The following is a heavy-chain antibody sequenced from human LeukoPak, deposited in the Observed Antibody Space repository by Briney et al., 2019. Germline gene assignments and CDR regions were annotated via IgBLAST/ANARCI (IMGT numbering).Heavy chain of an antibody. J-gene: IGHJ6*02. CDR3: ARASIWHDYGDRPYYYYGMDV. CDR1: GGSISSYY. CDR2: IYYSGNT. Sequence: SETLSLTCTVSGGSISSYYWSWIRQPPGKGLEWIGYIYYSGNTNYNPSLKSRVTISVDTSKNQFSLKLSSVTAADTAVYYCARASIWHDYGDRPYYYYGMDVWGQGTTVTVSS. D-gene: IGHD4-17*01. V-gene: IGHV4-59*01.